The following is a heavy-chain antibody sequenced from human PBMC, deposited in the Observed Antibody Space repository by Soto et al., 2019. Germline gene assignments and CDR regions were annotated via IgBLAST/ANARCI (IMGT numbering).Heavy chain of an antibody. CDR1: GYTFTSYD. J-gene: IGHJ4*02. Sequence: QVHLEQSGAEVTKPGASVKVSCEASGYTFTSYDINWVRQATGQGLEWMGWMNPNSGDTGYAQKFQGRVTMTRNTSISTAYMELSSRKSEDTAVYYCARGLWDCWGRGTLVTVSS. CDR2: MNPNSGDT. CDR3: ARGLWDC. V-gene: IGHV1-8*01.